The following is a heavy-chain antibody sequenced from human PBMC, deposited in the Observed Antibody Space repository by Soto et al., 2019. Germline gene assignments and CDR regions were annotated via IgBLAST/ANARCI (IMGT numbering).Heavy chain of an antibody. D-gene: IGHD5-18*01. J-gene: IGHJ4*02. Sequence: QVQLVQSGAEVKKPGASVKVSCKASGYTFTSYGISWVRQAPGQGLEWMGWISAYNGNTNYAQKPQGRVTMTTDTSTSPAYMELRSLRSDDTAVYYCASSLLVGYGLEGESDWGQGTLVTVSS. V-gene: IGHV1-18*01. CDR1: GYTFTSYG. CDR2: ISAYNGNT. CDR3: ASSLLVGYGLEGESD.